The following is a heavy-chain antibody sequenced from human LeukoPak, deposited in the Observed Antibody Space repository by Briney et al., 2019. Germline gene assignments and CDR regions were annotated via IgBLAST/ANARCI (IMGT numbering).Heavy chain of an antibody. CDR3: AKDGGLWVSAHWGDY. CDR2: ITTGDGNT. D-gene: IGHD7-27*01. J-gene: IGHJ4*02. Sequence: GGSLRLSCTASGFTFSSYTITWGRQAPGKGLKWVSTITTGDGNTYYADSVKGRFTVSRDNSKNTLYMQMNSLRAEDTAVYYCAKDGGLWVSAHWGDYWGRGTLVTVSS. CDR1: GFTFSSYT. V-gene: IGHV3-23*01.